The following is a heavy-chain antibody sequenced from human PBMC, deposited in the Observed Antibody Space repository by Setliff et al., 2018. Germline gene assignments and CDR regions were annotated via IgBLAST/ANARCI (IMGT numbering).Heavy chain of an antibody. CDR1: GYTFAESI. Sequence: ASVKVSCKASGYTFAESIVSWVRQAPGQGLEWVGWIGVYTGHTSFAQKFEDRVSMSTDKSTNMAYVELRGLRSDDTAVYYCARAGLAAAGRKGVFDHWGQGTLVTVSS. CDR2: IGVYTGHT. V-gene: IGHV1-18*04. J-gene: IGHJ4*02. D-gene: IGHD6-25*01. CDR3: ARAGLAAAGRKGVFDH.